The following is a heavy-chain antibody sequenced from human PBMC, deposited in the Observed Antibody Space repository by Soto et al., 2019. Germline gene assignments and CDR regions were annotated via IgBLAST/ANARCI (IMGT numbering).Heavy chain of an antibody. CDR1: GVSCRGYC. CDR2: INHSEST. V-gene: IGHV4-34*01. D-gene: IGHD2-2*01. J-gene: IGHJ4*02. Sequence: SETLPVTCAVEGVSCRGYCWSWIRQPPGKGLEWIGEINHSESTNYNPSLKSRVTIAVDTSKNQFSLKLSSVTAADTAVYYCARGSSEDIVVVPAAYPPYYFDYWGQGTLVTVPS. CDR3: ARGSSEDIVVVPAAYPPYYFDY.